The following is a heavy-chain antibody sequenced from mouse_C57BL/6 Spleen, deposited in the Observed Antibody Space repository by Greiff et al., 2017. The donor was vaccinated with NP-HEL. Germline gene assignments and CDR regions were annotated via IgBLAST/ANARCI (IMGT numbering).Heavy chain of an antibody. D-gene: IGHD2-5*01. V-gene: IGHV5-9-1*02. CDR2: ISSGGDYI. CDR1: GFTFSSYA. J-gene: IGHJ4*01. CDR3: TSYSNYESYAMDY. Sequence: EVKLMESGEGLVKPGGSLKLSCAASGFTFSSYAMSWVRQTPEKRLEWVAYISSGGDYIYYADTVKGRFTISRDNARNTLYLQMSSLKSEDTAMYYCTSYSNYESYAMDYWGQGTSVTVSS.